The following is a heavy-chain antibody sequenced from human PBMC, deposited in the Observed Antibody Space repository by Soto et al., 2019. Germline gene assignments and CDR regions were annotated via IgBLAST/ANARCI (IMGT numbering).Heavy chain of an antibody. CDR3: ARDHGSDDFWSGHYYYYYGMDV. J-gene: IGHJ6*02. D-gene: IGHD3-3*01. CDR1: GDSISRIDYY. Sequence: SETLSLTCSVSGDSISRIDYYWTWIRQHPEKGLEWIGNIYFRGNTYYSPSLESRLTISVDTSKNQFSLKLTSATAADTAVYYCARDHGSDDFWSGHYYYYYGMDVWGQGTTVTVSS. CDR2: IYFRGNT. V-gene: IGHV4-31*03.